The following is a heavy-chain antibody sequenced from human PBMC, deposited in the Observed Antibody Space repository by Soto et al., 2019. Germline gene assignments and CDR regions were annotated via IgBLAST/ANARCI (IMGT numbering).Heavy chain of an antibody. V-gene: IGHV1-18*01. CDR3: ARVSPPPDY. CDR2: ISAYNGNT. CDR1: GYTFSSYF. Sequence: VASVKVSCKASGYTFSSYFISWVRQAPGQGLEWMGWISAYNGNTNYADSVKGRFTISRDNAKNSLYLQMNSLRAEDTAVYYCARVSPPPDYWGQGTLVTVSS. J-gene: IGHJ4*02.